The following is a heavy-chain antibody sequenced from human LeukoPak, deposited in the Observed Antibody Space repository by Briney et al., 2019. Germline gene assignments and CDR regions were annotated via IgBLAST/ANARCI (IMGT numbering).Heavy chain of an antibody. CDR1: GFTFSSYA. J-gene: IGHJ4*02. D-gene: IGHD6-13*01. CDR3: AKGSRISYSSSWNY. V-gene: IGHV3-23*01. CDR2: ISGSGGST. Sequence: GGSLRLSCAASGFTFSSYAMSWVRQAPGKGLEWVSAISGSGGSTYYADSVKGRFTISRDNSKNTLYLQMNSLRAEDTAVYYCAKGSRISYSSSWNYWGQGTLVTVSS.